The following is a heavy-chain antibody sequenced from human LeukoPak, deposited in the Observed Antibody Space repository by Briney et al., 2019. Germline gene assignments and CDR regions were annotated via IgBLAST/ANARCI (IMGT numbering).Heavy chain of an antibody. V-gene: IGHV1-69*13. Sequence: PGASVKVSCKASGGTFSSYAISWVRQAPGQGLEWMGGIIPIFGTANYAQKFQGRVTITADESTSTAYMELSSLRTEDTAVYYCAREPTYYYDSSGYEGIFDYWGQGTLVTVSS. D-gene: IGHD3-22*01. CDR3: AREPTYYYDSSGYEGIFDY. CDR2: IIPIFGTA. J-gene: IGHJ4*02. CDR1: GGTFSSYA.